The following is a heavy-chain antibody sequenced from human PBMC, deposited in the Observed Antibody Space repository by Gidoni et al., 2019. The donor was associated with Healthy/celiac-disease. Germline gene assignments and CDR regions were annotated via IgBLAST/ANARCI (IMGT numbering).Heavy chain of an antibody. CDR3: ARDGTAEYCSGGSCYEAVLSDY. CDR2: ISSSGSTI. Sequence: EVQLVESGGGLVQPGGSLRLSCAASGFTFSSYEMNWVRQAPGKGLEWVSYISSSGSTIYYADSVKGRFTISRDNAKNSLYLQMNSLRAEDTAVYYCARDGTAEYCSGGSCYEAVLSDYWGQGTLVTVSS. CDR1: GFTFSSYE. J-gene: IGHJ4*02. D-gene: IGHD2-15*01. V-gene: IGHV3-48*03.